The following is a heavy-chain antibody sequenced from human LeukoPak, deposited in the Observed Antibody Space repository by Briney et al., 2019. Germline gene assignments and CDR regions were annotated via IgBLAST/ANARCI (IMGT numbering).Heavy chain of an antibody. D-gene: IGHD2-21*02. J-gene: IGHJ6*04. CDR1: GFTVSTNH. Sequence: GGSLRLSCAVSGFTVSTNHMSWVRQSRGKGLEWVSVIYNDANTYYTDSVKGRFTISRDNSKNTVFLQMNSLRAEDTAVYYCARDREVVTAKAQMDVWGKGTTVTVSS. V-gene: IGHV3-53*01. CDR2: IYNDANT. CDR3: ARDREVVTAKAQMDV.